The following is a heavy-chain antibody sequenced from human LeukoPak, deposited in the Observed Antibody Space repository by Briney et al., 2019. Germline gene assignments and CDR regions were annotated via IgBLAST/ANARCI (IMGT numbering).Heavy chain of an antibody. CDR2: IYYSGST. J-gene: IGHJ4*02. CDR1: GGSISSYY. D-gene: IGHD3-22*01. V-gene: IGHV4-59*08. Sequence: SETLSLTCTVSGGSISSYYWSWLRQPPGKGLEWIGYIYYSGSTNYNPSLKSRVTISVDTSKNQFSLKLSSVTAADTAVYYCARHSYDSSGYYSHYFDYWGQGTLVTVSS. CDR3: ARHSYDSSGYYSHYFDY.